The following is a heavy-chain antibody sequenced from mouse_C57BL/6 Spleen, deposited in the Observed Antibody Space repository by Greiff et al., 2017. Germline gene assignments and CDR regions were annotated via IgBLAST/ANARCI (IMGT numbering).Heavy chain of an antibody. CDR1: GYTFTSYW. CDR2: IDPSDSYT. D-gene: IGHD1-1*01. J-gene: IGHJ4*01. Sequence: QVQLQQPGAELVKPGASVKLSCKASGYTFTSYWMQWVKQRPGQGLEWIGEIDPSDSYTNYNQQFKGKATLTVDTSSSPAYMQLSSLTSEDSAVYDCARWGYYYGSSYSMDYWGQGTSVTVSS. CDR3: ARWGYYYGSSYSMDY. V-gene: IGHV1-50*01.